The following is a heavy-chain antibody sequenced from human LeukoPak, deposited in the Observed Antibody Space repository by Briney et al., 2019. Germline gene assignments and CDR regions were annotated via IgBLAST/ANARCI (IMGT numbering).Heavy chain of an antibody. D-gene: IGHD5-12*01. CDR3: AREGDSGYLFDY. CDR1: GGSISSSSYY. Sequence: KPSETLSLTCTVSGGSISSSSYYWGWIRQPPGKGLEWIGSIYYSGSTYYNPSLKSRVAISVDTSKNQFSLQLNSVTPEDTAVYYCAREGDSGYLFDYWGQGTLVTVSS. J-gene: IGHJ4*02. CDR2: IYYSGST. V-gene: IGHV4-39*02.